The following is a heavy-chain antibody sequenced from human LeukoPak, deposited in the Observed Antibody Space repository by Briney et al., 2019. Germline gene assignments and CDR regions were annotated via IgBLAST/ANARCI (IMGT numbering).Heavy chain of an antibody. Sequence: SETLSLTCAVYGGSFSGYYWSWIRQPPGKGLEWIGEINHSGSTNYNPSLKSRVIISVDTSKNQFSLKLSSVTAADTAVYYCAKYSSSWYMGWFDPWGQGTLVTVSS. CDR1: GGSFSGYY. J-gene: IGHJ5*02. V-gene: IGHV4-34*01. CDR3: AKYSSSWYMGWFDP. D-gene: IGHD6-13*01. CDR2: INHSGST.